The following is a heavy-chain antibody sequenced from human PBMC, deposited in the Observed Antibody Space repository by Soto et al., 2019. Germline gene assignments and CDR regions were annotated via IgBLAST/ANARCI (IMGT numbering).Heavy chain of an antibody. CDR3: VRGQWLPRGEY. V-gene: IGHV4-34*01. Sequence: PSETLSLTCTVSGGSFSGFFWTWIRQPQGKGLEWIGEINHSGTTNYNSSLKSRVTISQDMSENQFSLSLTSLTVADTAVYYCVRGQWLPRGEYWGQGTLVTVSS. J-gene: IGHJ4*02. CDR2: INHSGTT. CDR1: GGSFSGFF. D-gene: IGHD6-19*01.